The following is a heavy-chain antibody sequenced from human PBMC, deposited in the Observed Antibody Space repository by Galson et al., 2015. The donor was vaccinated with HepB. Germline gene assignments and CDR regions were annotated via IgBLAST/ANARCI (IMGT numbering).Heavy chain of an antibody. V-gene: IGHV4-39*07. J-gene: IGHJ6*02. CDR1: GGSISSTSYY. CDR2: IYYSGST. D-gene: IGHD2-2*01. Sequence: SETLSLTCSVSGGSISSTSYYWGWIRQSPGKGLEWIGTIYYSGSTYYNPSLKGRASISVDTSKNQFSLKLRSVTAADTAVYYCSRSQYCSSSSCYFRGAHSMDVWGQGTTVTVSS. CDR3: SRSQYCSSSSCYFRGAHSMDV.